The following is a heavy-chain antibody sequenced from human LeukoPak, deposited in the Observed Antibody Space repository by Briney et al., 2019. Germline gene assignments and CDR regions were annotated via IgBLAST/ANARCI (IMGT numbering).Heavy chain of an antibody. D-gene: IGHD3-22*01. CDR2: IYYSGST. V-gene: IGHV4-31*03. J-gene: IGHJ3*02. Sequence: SETLSLTCTVSGGSISSGGYYWSWIRQHPGKGLEWIGYIYYSGSTYYNPSLKSRVTISVDTSKNQFSLKLSSVTAADTAVYYCARDSPPGSVYDSSGYTQMLDAFDIWGQGTMVTVSS. CDR3: ARDSPPGSVYDSSGYTQMLDAFDI. CDR1: GGSISSGGYY.